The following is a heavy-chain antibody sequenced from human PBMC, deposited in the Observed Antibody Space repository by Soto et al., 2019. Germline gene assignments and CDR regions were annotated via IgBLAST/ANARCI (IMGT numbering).Heavy chain of an antibody. D-gene: IGHD3-10*01. CDR3: ARTEGYGSGSSSSPGYYYGMDV. Sequence: QVQLVESGGGVVQPGRSLRLSCAASGFTFSSYGMHGVRQAPGKGLEWVAVIWYDGSNKYYADSVKGRFTISRDNSKNTLYLQMNSLRAEDTAVYYCARTEGYGSGSSSSPGYYYGMDVWGQGTTVTVSS. CDR1: GFTFSSYG. CDR2: IWYDGSNK. J-gene: IGHJ6*02. V-gene: IGHV3-33*01.